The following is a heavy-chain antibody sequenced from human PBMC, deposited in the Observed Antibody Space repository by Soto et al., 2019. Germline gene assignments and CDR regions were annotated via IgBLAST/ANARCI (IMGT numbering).Heavy chain of an antibody. J-gene: IGHJ4*02. V-gene: IGHV4-4*02. CDR1: GGSISSYNW. Sequence: PSETLSLTCAVSGGSISSYNWWSWVRQPPGKGLEWIGEIYHSGSTNYNPSLKSRVTISEDTSKSQFSLKVNSMTAADTAVYYCARYRREAVAGYTLDNWGQGILVTVSS. CDR2: IYHSGST. CDR3: ARYRREAVAGYTLDN. D-gene: IGHD6-13*01.